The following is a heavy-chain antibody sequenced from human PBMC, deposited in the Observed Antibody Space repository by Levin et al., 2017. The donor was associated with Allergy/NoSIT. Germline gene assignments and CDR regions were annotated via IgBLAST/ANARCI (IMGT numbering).Heavy chain of an antibody. CDR2: IYSGSNT. Sequence: ETLSLTCAASGFTVSSKYMSWVRQAPGKGLEWVSVIYSGSNTYFADSVKGRFTISRDNSRNTLYLQMNSLRAEDTAVYFCASMGFGGAFDIWGQGTMVTVSS. V-gene: IGHV3-53*01. D-gene: IGHD3-10*01. CDR3: ASMGFGGAFDI. CDR1: GFTVSSKY. J-gene: IGHJ3*02.